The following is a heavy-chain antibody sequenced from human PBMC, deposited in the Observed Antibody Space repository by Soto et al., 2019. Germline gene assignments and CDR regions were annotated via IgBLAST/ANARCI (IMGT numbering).Heavy chain of an antibody. V-gene: IGHV4-4*07. CDR1: GGSISSYY. CDR3: ARDRITMVRGVVLLDV. CDR2: IYTSGST. J-gene: IGHJ6*02. Sequence: QVQLQESGPGLVKPSETLSLTCTVSGGSISSYYWSWIRQPAGKGLEWIGRIYTSGSTNYNPSLKTRVTMSVDTSKNQCSLKLSSVTAADTAVYYCARDRITMVRGVVLLDVWGQGTTVTVSS. D-gene: IGHD3-10*01.